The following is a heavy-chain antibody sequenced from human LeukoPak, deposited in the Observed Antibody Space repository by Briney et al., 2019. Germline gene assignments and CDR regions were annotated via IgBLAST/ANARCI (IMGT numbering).Heavy chain of an antibody. J-gene: IGHJ3*02. V-gene: IGHV1-2*02. CDR3: ARVGYRGYSGYDLRGGHDAFDI. CDR2: INPNSGGT. CDR1: GYTFTGYY. D-gene: IGHD5-12*01. Sequence: GASVKVSCKASGYTFTGYYMHWVRQAPGQGLEWMGWINPNSGGTNYAQKFQGRITMTRDTSISTAYMELSRLRSDDTAVYYCARVGYRGYSGYDLRGGHDAFDIWGQGTMVTVSS.